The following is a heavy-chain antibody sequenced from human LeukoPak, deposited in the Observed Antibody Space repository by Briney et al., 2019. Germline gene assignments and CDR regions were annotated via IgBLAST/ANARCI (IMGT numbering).Heavy chain of an antibody. CDR2: ISSSSSTI. Sequence: GGSLRLSCAASGFTFSSYSMNWVRQAPGKGLEWVSYISSSSSTIYYADSVKGRFTISRDNAKNSLYLQMNSLRAEDTAVYYCARGWFGELFLAFDIWGQGTMVTVSS. J-gene: IGHJ3*02. D-gene: IGHD3-10*01. CDR1: GFTFSSYS. V-gene: IGHV3-48*04. CDR3: ARGWFGELFLAFDI.